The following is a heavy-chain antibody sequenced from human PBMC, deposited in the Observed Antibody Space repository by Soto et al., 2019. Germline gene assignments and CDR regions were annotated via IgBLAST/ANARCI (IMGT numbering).Heavy chain of an antibody. CDR3: ARGSLDY. J-gene: IGHJ4*02. Sequence: QVQLQESGPGLVKPSETLSLTCTVSGGSVSSGSYYWSWIRQPPGKGLEWIGYIYYSGSTNYNPSLKSRVTISVDTSKNQFSLKLSSVTAADTAVYYCARGSLDYWGQGTLVTVSS. V-gene: IGHV4-61*01. CDR2: IYYSGST. CDR1: GGSVSSGSYY.